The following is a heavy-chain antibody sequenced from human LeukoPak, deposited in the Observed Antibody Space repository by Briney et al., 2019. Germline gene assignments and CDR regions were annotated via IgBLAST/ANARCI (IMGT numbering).Heavy chain of an antibody. V-gene: IGHV1-69*05. CDR3: ARDFPAMTIFGVVGYPFDP. D-gene: IGHD3-3*01. CDR2: IIPIFGTA. CDR1: GGTFSSYA. J-gene: IGHJ5*02. Sequence: VASVKVSCKASGGTFSSYAISWVRQAPGQGLEWMGGIIPIFGTANYAQKFQGRVTITTDESTSTAYMELRSLRSDDTAVYYCARDFPAMTIFGVVGYPFDPWGQGTLVTVSS.